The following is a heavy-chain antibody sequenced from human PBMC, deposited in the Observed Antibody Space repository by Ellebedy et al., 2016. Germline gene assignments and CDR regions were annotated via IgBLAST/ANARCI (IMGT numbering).Heavy chain of an antibody. V-gene: IGHV3-74*01. CDR1: GFIFSSHW. D-gene: IGHD3-3*01. CDR3: ARDLAGLWSGYCVAD. CDR2: INGDGSSA. Sequence: GGSLRLSCAASGFIFSSHWMHWVRQAPGKGLVWVSRINGDGSSAAYAGSVKGRFTISRDNAKSTVYLQMNSLRAEDTAVYYCARDLAGLWSGYCVADWGQGTLVTVSS. J-gene: IGHJ4*02.